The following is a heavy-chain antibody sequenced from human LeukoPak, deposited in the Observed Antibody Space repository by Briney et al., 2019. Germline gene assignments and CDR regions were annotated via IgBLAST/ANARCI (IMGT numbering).Heavy chain of an antibody. J-gene: IGHJ3*02. V-gene: IGHV3-30-3*01. CDR2: ISYDGSNK. CDR1: GFTFNSYA. CDR3: ARDQGLTVPAGVALDI. D-gene: IGHD4-17*01. Sequence: PGTSERLSCSTSGFTFNSYAMHWVRQAPGKGLEWVALISYDGSNKFYADSVKGRFSISRDNSKNTLYLQMNSLRPEDTALYSCARDQGLTVPAGVALDIWGHGTMVAVCS.